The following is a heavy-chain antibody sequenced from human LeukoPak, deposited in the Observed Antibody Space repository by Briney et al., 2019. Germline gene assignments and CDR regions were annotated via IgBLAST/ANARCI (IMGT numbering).Heavy chain of an antibody. CDR2: IGTAGDT. Sequence: PRGPLKPSSAAPVVPSSGYDMDGVPQGTRKSLEWVSAIGTAGDTYYPGSVTGRFTISRENAKNSLYLQMNSLRAGDTAVYYCARAGYYDYVWGSYRPSYWYFDLWGRGTLVTVS. CDR3: ARAGYYDYVWGSYRPSYWYFDL. V-gene: IGHV3-13*04. CDR1: VVPSSGYD. D-gene: IGHD3-16*02. J-gene: IGHJ2*01.